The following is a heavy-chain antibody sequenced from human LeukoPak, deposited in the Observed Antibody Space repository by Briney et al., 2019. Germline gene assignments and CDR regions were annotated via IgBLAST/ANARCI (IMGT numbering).Heavy chain of an antibody. CDR1: GYTFTSYG. CDR3: ARDRGSGSYYYYYGMDV. Sequence: ASVKVSCKASGYTFTSYGISWVRQAPGQGLEWMGWISAYNGNTNHAQKLQGRVTMTTDTSTSTAYMELRSLRSDDTAVYYCARDRGSGSYYYYYGMDVWGQGTTVTVS. D-gene: IGHD3-10*01. V-gene: IGHV1-18*01. CDR2: ISAYNGNT. J-gene: IGHJ6*02.